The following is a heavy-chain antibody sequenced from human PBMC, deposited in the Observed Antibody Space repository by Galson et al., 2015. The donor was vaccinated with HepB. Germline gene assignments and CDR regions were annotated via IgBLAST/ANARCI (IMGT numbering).Heavy chain of an antibody. V-gene: IGHV1-2*02. CDR2: INPNSGGT. J-gene: IGHJ3*02. CDR3: ARGPTIFGVATDAVDI. Sequence: SVKVSCKASGYTFTGYYMHWVRQAPGQGLEWMGWINPNSGGTNYAQKFQGRVTMTRDTSISTAYMELSRLRSDDTAVYYCARGPTIFGVATDAVDIWGQGTMVTVSS. CDR1: GYTFTGYY. D-gene: IGHD3-3*01.